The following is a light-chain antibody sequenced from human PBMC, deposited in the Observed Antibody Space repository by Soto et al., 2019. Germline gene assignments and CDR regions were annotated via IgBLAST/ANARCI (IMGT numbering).Light chain of an antibody. V-gene: IGKV1-5*01. CDR3: QQAA. J-gene: IGKJ2*01. CDR1: QSISSW. Sequence: DIQMTQSPSTLSASVGDRVTITCRASQSISSWLAWYQQKPGKAPKLLIYDASSLESGVPSRFSGSGSGTEFTLTISSLQPDDFATYYCQQAAFGQGTKLEIK. CDR2: DAS.